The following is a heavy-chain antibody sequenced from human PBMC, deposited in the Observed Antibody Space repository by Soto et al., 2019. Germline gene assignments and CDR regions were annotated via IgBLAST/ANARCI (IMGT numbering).Heavy chain of an antibody. Sequence: QLQLVQSGTEVKEPGSSVKVSCKASGGTFXTSXXXXXRQGPGQGLEWMGGIIPIFTRTNFAQKFQGRVTFSADESXXXTXXXXXXXXXXXXXXXXXXXXXXRSTAGDSWGQGTLVTVSS. CDR3: XXXXXRSTAGDS. J-gene: IGHJ4*02. CDR2: IIPIFTRT. V-gene: IGHV1-69*01. D-gene: IGHD1-26*01. CDR1: GGTFXTSX.